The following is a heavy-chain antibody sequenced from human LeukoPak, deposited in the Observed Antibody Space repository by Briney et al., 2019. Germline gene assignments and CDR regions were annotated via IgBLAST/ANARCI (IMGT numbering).Heavy chain of an antibody. CDR3: ARDLVIGSSGAFDY. CDR1: GGSISSSSYY. D-gene: IGHD3-22*01. V-gene: IGHV4-39*07. CDR2: IYYSGST. Sequence: SETLSLTCTVSGGSISSSSYYWGWIRQPPGKGLEWIGSIYYSGSTHYNPSLKSRVTISVGTSKNQFSLKLSSVTAADTAVYYCARDLVIGSSGAFDYWGQGTLVTVSS. J-gene: IGHJ4*02.